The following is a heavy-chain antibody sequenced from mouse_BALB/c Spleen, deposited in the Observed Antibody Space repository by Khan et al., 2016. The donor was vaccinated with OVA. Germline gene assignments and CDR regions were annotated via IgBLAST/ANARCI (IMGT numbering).Heavy chain of an antibody. Sequence: QVQLQQSGPELVKPGASVKISCKASGYAFSSSWMNWVKQRPGQGLEWIGRIYPGDGDTNYNGKFKGKATLTADKSSSTAYMQLSSLTSVDSAVYFCGGGNYLFAYWGQGTLVTVSA. CDR2: IYPGDGDT. CDR3: GGGNYLFAY. V-gene: IGHV1-82*01. J-gene: IGHJ3*01. CDR1: GYAFSSSW. D-gene: IGHD2-1*01.